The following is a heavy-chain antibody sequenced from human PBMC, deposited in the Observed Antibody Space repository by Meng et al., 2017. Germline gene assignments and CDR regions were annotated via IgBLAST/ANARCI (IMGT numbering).Heavy chain of an antibody. J-gene: IGHJ4*02. CDR1: GYTFTGYY. D-gene: IGHD7-27*01. V-gene: IGHV1-2*06. Sequence: QSGIGGKKPGACVNVSYKASGYTFTGYYMHVVRQAPGQGLEWMGRINPNSGGTNYAQKFQGRVTMTRDTSISTAYMELSRLRSDDTAVYYCARGDWGSLSFDYWGQGTLVTVSS. CDR3: ARGDWGSLSFDY. CDR2: INPNSGGT.